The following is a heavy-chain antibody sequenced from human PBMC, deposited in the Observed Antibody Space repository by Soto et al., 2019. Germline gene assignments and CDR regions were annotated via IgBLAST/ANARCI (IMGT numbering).Heavy chain of an antibody. D-gene: IGHD6-13*01. CDR3: AGDPGSWYFDY. Sequence: PSETLSLTCTVSGGSISSSSYYWGWIRQPPGKGLEWIGSIFYSGSTYYNPSLKSRVTISVDTSKNQFSLQLNSVTPDDTAVYYCAGDPGSWYFDYWGQGTLVTVSS. J-gene: IGHJ4*02. CDR2: IFYSGST. V-gene: IGHV4-39*02. CDR1: GGSISSSSYY.